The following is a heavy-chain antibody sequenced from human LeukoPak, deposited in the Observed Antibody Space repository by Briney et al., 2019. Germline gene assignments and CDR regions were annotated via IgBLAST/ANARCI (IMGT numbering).Heavy chain of an antibody. D-gene: IGHD4-11*01. CDR2: INHSGST. CDR3: ARGRNRAFDY. Sequence: SETLSLTCAVYGGSFSGYYWSWIRQPPGKGLEWIGEINHSGSTNYNPSLKSRVTISVDTSKNQFSLSLSSVTAADTAVYYCARGRNRAFDYWGQGILVTVSS. J-gene: IGHJ4*02. V-gene: IGHV4-34*01. CDR1: GGSFSGYY.